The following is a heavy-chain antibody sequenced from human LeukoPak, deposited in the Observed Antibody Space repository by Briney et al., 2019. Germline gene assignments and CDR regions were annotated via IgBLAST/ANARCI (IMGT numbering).Heavy chain of an antibody. J-gene: IGHJ4*02. CDR2: INHSGST. CDR3: ARGEIVVVPAAHGGFDY. Sequence: SETLSLTCAVYGGSFSGYDWSWIRQPPGKGLEWVGEINHSGSTNYNPSLKSRVTISVDTSKNQFSLKLSSLTGAHTSVYYCARGEIVVVPAAHGGFDYWGQGTLVTVSS. CDR1: GGSFSGYD. V-gene: IGHV4-34*01. D-gene: IGHD2-2*01.